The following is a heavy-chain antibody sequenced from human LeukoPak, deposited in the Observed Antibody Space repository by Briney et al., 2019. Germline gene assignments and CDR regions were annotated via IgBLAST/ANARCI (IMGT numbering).Heavy chain of an antibody. CDR1: GFTFSSYN. J-gene: IGHJ4*02. Sequence: PGGSLRLSCAVSGFTFSSYNMNWVRQAPGKGLEWVSFISSGNSYIYYTNSVKGRFTISRDNSKNTLYLQMNSLRAEDTAVYYCAKSASGVLMYFDYWGQGTLVTVSS. D-gene: IGHD1-26*01. CDR3: AKSASGVLMYFDY. V-gene: IGHV3-21*04. CDR2: ISSGNSYI.